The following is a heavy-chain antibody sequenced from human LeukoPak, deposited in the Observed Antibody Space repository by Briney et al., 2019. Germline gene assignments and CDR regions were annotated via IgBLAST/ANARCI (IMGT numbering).Heavy chain of an antibody. CDR1: GFTFSSYG. CDR3: AKGYYDFWSGYYPLRH. D-gene: IGHD3-3*01. CDR2: IRNDGSNK. V-gene: IGHV3-30*02. J-gene: IGHJ1*01. Sequence: GGSLRLSCAASGFTFSSYGMHWVRQAPAKGLEWVAFIRNDGSNKYYADSVKGRFTISRDNSKNTLYLQMNSLRAEDTAVYYCAKGYYDFWSGYYPLRHWGQGTLVTVSS.